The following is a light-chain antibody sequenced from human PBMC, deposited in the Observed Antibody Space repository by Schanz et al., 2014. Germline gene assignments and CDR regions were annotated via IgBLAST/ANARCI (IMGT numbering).Light chain of an antibody. CDR1: SSDVGGYNY. CDR3: QTYDSSLSAPV. V-gene: IGLV2-8*01. J-gene: IGLJ1*01. CDR2: EVS. Sequence: QSALTQPPSASGSPGQSVTISCTGTSSDVGGYNYVSWYQQHPGKAPKLMIYEVSKRPSGVPDRFSGSKSGNTASLTVSGLQAEDEADYYCQTYDSSLSAPVFGTGTKLTVL.